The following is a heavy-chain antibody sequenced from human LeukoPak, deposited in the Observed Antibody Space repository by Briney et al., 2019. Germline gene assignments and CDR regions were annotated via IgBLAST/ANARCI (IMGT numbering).Heavy chain of an antibody. CDR3: AREGYYGSGSSPLGMDV. V-gene: IGHV1-8*01. CDR1: GYTFTSYD. J-gene: IGHJ6*02. Sequence: ASVKVSCKASGYTFTSYDINWVRQATGQGLEWMGWMNPNSGNTGYAQKFQGRVTMTRNTSISTAYMELSSLRSEDTAVYYCAREGYYGSGSSPLGMDVWGQGTTVTVSS. CDR2: MNPNSGNT. D-gene: IGHD3-10*01.